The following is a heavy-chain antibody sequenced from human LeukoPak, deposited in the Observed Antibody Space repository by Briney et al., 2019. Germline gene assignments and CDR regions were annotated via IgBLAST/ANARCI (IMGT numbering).Heavy chain of an antibody. V-gene: IGHV4-38-2*02. CDR1: GYSISSGYY. Sequence: SETLSLTCTVSGYSISSGYYWGWIRPPPGKGLEWIGSIYYSGSTYYNPSLKSRVTISVDTSKNQFSLKLSSVTAADTAVYYCARDLAELFDYWGQGTLVTVSS. J-gene: IGHJ4*02. CDR3: ARDLAELFDY. D-gene: IGHD2-15*01. CDR2: IYYSGST.